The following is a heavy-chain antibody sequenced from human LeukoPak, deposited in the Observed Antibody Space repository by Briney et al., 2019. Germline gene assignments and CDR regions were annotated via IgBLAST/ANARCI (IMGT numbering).Heavy chain of an antibody. V-gene: IGHV4-34*01. CDR2: INHSGST. CDR1: GGSFSGYY. CDR3: ARDLRGYSYGYVDY. D-gene: IGHD5-18*01. J-gene: IGHJ4*02. Sequence: PSETLSLTCAVYGGSFSGYYWSWIRQPPGKGLEWIGEINHSGSTNYDPSLKSRVTISVDTSKNQFSLKLSSVTAADTAVYYCARDLRGYSYGYVDYWGQGTLVTVSS.